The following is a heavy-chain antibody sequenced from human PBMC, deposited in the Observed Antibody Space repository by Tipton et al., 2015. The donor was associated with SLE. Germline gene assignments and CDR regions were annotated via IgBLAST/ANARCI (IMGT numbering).Heavy chain of an antibody. CDR1: GFTFSNYA. V-gene: IGHV3-23*01. J-gene: IGHJ4*02. CDR2: ISGTGGST. Sequence: SGFTFSNYAMNWVRQAPGKGLEWVSGISGTGGSTNYADSVKGRFTISRDNAKNSLYLQMNSLRAEDTAVYYCAKAIYSSSWSHYFDYWGQGTLLTVSS. CDR3: AKAIYSSSWSHYFDY. D-gene: IGHD6-13*01.